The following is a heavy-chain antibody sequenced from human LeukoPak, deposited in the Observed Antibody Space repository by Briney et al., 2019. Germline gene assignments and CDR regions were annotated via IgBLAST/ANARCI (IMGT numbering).Heavy chain of an antibody. Sequence: PGGSLRLPCSASGFTFSSYAISWVRQAPGKGLEWVSAISNRGRTYYRDSVKGRFTISRDDSKNTVHLQMNSLRADDTALYYCAKESPYAVGGTSRVYYFDYWGQGALVTVSS. CDR2: ISNRGRT. D-gene: IGHD1-26*01. CDR3: AKESPYAVGGTSRVYYFDY. V-gene: IGHV3-23*01. J-gene: IGHJ4*02. CDR1: GFTFSSYA.